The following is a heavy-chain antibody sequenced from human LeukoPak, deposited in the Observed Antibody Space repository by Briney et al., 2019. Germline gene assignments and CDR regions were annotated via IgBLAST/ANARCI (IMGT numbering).Heavy chain of an antibody. V-gene: IGHV3-23*01. Sequence: GGSLRLSCAASGFTFSTYGMSWVRQAPGKGLEWVSEISGSGAGTHYADSEKGRFTISRDNSKNTLYLQMNSLRVEDTAVYYCANDDYYDSSGQLDAFDIWGQGTMVTVSS. CDR1: GFTFSTYG. CDR2: ISGSGAGT. D-gene: IGHD3-22*01. J-gene: IGHJ3*02. CDR3: ANDDYYDSSGQLDAFDI.